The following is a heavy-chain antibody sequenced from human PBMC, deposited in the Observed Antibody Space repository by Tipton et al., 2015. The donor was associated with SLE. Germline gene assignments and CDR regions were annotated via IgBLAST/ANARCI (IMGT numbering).Heavy chain of an antibody. D-gene: IGHD5-12*01. V-gene: IGHV4-59*12. Sequence: TLSLTCTVSGGSISSYYWSWIRQPPGKGLEWIGYIYYSGSTNYNPSLKSRVTISVDTSKNQFSLKLSSATAADTAVYYCARGDIVATINRDWGQGTLVTVSS. CDR1: GGSISSYY. CDR2: IYYSGST. CDR3: ARGDIVATINRD. J-gene: IGHJ4*02.